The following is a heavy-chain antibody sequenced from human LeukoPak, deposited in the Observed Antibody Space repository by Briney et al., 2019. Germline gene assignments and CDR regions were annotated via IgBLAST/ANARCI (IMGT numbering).Heavy chain of an antibody. D-gene: IGHD6-13*01. CDR2: INLSGGST. CDR1: GYTFTSYH. J-gene: IGHJ5*02. Sequence: ASVKVSCKASGYTFTSYHMHWVRQAPGQGLEWMGKINLSGGSTTYAQKFQGRVTITADESTSTAYMELSSLRSEDTAVYYCASEVGYSSSWQLNWFDPWGQGTLVTVSS. V-gene: IGHV1-46*01. CDR3: ASEVGYSSSWQLNWFDP.